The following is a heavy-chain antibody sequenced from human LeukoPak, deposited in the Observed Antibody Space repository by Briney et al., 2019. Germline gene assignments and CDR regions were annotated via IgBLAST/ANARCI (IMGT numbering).Heavy chain of an antibody. D-gene: IGHD3-3*01. Sequence: ASVKVSCKASGYTFTGYHMHWVRQAPGQGLEWMGIINPSGSSTSYAQKFQGRVTMTRDTSTSTVYMELSSLRSEDTAVYYCASPLGIWSGYYYYYGMDVWGQGTTVTVSS. CDR1: GYTFTGYH. CDR2: INPSGSST. V-gene: IGHV1-46*01. J-gene: IGHJ6*02. CDR3: ASPLGIWSGYYYYYGMDV.